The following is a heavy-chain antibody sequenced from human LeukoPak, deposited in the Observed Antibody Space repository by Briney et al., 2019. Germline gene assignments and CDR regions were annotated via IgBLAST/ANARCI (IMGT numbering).Heavy chain of an antibody. Sequence: GSLRLSCAASGFTFSSYAMHWVRQAPGKGLEWVAVISYDGSNKYYADSVKGRFTISRDNSKDTLYLQMNSLRAEDTAVYYCARVNTRSAPPTPIYTAVTTSPPPEFDYWGQGTLVTVSS. CDR3: ARVNTRSAPPTPIYTAVTTSPPPEFDY. V-gene: IGHV3-30*04. D-gene: IGHD2-2*01. CDR2: ISYDGSNK. J-gene: IGHJ4*02. CDR1: GFTFSSYA.